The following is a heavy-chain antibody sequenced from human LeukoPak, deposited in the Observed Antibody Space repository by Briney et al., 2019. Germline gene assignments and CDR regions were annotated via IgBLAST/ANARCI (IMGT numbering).Heavy chain of an antibody. D-gene: IGHD6-6*01. V-gene: IGHV1-8*01. J-gene: IGHJ6*02. Sequence: ASGKVCCTASGYTFTSFDTNWVRQATGQGPEWMGWMNPNSGNTGYAQTFQGRVTMTRNTSISTAYMELSSLRSEDTAVYYCARALSIAARRLIYYYYYGMDVWGQGTTVTVSS. CDR3: ARALSIAARRLIYYYYYGMDV. CDR2: MNPNSGNT. CDR1: GYTFTSFD.